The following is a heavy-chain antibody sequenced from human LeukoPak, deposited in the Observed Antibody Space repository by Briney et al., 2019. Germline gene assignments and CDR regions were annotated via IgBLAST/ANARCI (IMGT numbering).Heavy chain of an antibody. V-gene: IGHV3-53*01. CDR3: ARELVVVTAIASYYYYGMDV. Sequence: GGSLRLSCAASGFTISSNYMSWVRQAPGKGLEWVSVIYSAGSTYYADSVKGRFTIARDSSRNTLNLQMNSLRAEDTAAYYCARELVVVTAIASYYYYGMDVWGQGTTVTVSS. CDR2: IYSAGST. CDR1: GFTISSNY. J-gene: IGHJ6*02. D-gene: IGHD2-21*02.